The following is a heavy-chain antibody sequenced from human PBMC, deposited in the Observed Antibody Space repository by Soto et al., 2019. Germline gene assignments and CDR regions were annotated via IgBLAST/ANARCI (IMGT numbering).Heavy chain of an antibody. CDR2: IIPIFGGA. CDR1: GGTFSNYA. J-gene: IGHJ6*02. V-gene: IGHV1-69*01. D-gene: IGHD1-1*01. Sequence: QVRFVQSGAEVKKPGSSLKVSCKASGGTFSNYAISWVRQAPGQGLEWMGGIIPIFGGANYAQKFQGRATITADEITNTAYIELRSLRSEDTAVYYCAREGQYRSETGSSDYSGADAWGQGTTVSVSS. CDR3: AREGQYRSETGSSDYSGADA.